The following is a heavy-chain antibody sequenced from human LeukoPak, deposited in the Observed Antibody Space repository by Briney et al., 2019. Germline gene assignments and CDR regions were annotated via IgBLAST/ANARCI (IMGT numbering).Heavy chain of an antibody. Sequence: SETLSLTCAVYGWSCSGYYWSWIRQPPGKGREGSGEINHSGRTNYNPSLKSRVTISVDTSKNQFSLKLSSVTAADTAVYYCARSVFRPRGSGSRYFAYWGQGTLVTVSS. J-gene: IGHJ4*02. V-gene: IGHV4-34*01. D-gene: IGHD3-10*01. CDR1: GWSCSGYY. CDR2: INHSGRT. CDR3: ARSVFRPRGSGSRYFAY.